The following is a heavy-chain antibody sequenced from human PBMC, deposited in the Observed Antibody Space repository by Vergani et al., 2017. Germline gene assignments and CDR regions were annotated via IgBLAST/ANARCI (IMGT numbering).Heavy chain of an antibody. D-gene: IGHD1-1*01. CDR1: GFTSSYYG. V-gene: IGHV3-30*03. J-gene: IGHJ1*01. CDR2: ISNDGTQN. Sequence: QVHLVESGGGVVQPARSLRLTCVVSGFTSSYYGMHWVRQAPGKGLEWVAVISNDGTQNYYADSVKGRFTIARDNSKSTLYLQMNSLRTEDTAVYYCATKSCGTPGCQIGYFIEWGQGTLVTVSS. CDR3: ATKSCGTPGCQIGYFIE.